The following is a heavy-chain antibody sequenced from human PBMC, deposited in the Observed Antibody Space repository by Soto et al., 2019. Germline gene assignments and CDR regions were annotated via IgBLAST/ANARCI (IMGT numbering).Heavy chain of an antibody. CDR3: ARHYGSGSYPLDY. V-gene: IGHV4-59*08. D-gene: IGHD3-10*01. J-gene: IGHJ4*02. CDR2: IYSSGSS. Sequence: PSETLSLTCTVSGGSISSYYWSWIRQPPGRGLEYIGYIYSSGSSNYNPSLKSRVTMSVDTSKNQFSLKLNSVTDADTAVYYCARHYGSGSYPLDYWGRGTLVTVSS. CDR1: GGSISSYY.